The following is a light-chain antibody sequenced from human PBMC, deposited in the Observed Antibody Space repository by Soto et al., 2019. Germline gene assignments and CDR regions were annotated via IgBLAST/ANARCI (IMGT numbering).Light chain of an antibody. Sequence: EIVLTQAPFTLPFSPGERATLSCWASQSVRSTHLAWSQLKPGQAPRLFIYGASRRATGTTHRFSGSGPGTDSPTTTTRLEPEDSAVYFCQQYGSSPWTFGPGTKVDIK. CDR3: QQYGSSPWT. J-gene: IGKJ1*01. CDR1: QSVRSTH. CDR2: GAS. V-gene: IGKV3-20*01.